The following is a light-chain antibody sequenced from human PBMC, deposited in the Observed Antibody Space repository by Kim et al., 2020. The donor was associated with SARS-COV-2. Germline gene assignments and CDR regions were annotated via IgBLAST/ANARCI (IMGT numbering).Light chain of an antibody. CDR2: GAS. CDR1: QSVSSN. J-gene: IGKJ4*01. CDR3: QQYNNWPPT. V-gene: IGKV3-15*01. Sequence: VSPGERATLSCRASQSVSSNLAWYQQKPGQAPRLLIYGASTRATGIPARFSGSGSGTEFTLTISSLQSEDFAVYYCQQYNNWPPTFGGGTKVDI.